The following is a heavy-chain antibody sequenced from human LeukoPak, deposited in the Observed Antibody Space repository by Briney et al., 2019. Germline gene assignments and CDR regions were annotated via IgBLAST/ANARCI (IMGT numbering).Heavy chain of an antibody. D-gene: IGHD5-24*01. Sequence: SETLSLTCSVSGGSISSDDYCWNWIRQHPGKGLEWIGYIYYIGSTYYNPSLKSRVALSVDTSKNQFSLKLSSLTAADTAVYYCAKSREEIRGLDAFDIWGQGTMVTVSS. J-gene: IGHJ3*02. CDR1: GGSISSDDYC. CDR2: IYYIGST. V-gene: IGHV4-31*03. CDR3: AKSREEIRGLDAFDI.